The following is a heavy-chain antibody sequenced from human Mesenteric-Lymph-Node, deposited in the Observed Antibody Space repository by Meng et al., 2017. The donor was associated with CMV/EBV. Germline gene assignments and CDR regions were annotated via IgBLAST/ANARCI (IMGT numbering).Heavy chain of an antibody. V-gene: IGHV4-59*01. J-gene: IGHJ4*02. D-gene: IGHD1-26*01. CDR2: VSYSGST. Sequence: SETLSLTCTVSGGSISGYYWSWIRQPPGKGLEWIGWVSYSGSTNYSPSLKSRVTISVATSKNQFSLRLTSVTAADTGVYYCARDRESGSEFDFWGQGTLVTVSS. CDR1: GGSISGYY. CDR3: ARDRESGSEFDF.